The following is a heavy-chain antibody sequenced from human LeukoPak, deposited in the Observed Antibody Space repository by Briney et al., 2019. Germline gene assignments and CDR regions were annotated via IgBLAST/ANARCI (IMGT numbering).Heavy chain of an antibody. CDR1: GFTFSNYA. CDR2: ISGSGDNT. J-gene: IGHJ4*02. Sequence: GGSLRLSCAVSGFTFSNYAMSWVCQAPGKGLEWVSAISGSGDNTYYADSVKGRFTVSRDNSKNTLYVQMKSLRAEDTAIYYCAKDFVVVPGNVNYFNSWGQGTLVTVSS. D-gene: IGHD2-21*02. V-gene: IGHV3-23*01. CDR3: AKDFVVVPGNVNYFNS.